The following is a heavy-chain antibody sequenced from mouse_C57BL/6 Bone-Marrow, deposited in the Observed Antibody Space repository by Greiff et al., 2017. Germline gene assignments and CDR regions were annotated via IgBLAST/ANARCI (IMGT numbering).Heavy chain of an antibody. J-gene: IGHJ2*01. V-gene: IGHV5-9-1*02. D-gene: IGHD3-3*01. CDR1: GFTFSSYA. Sequence: EVQLVESGEGLVKPGGSLKLSCAASGFTFSSYAMSWVRQTPEKRLEWVAYISSGGDYIYYADTVKGRITISRDNAKNTLYLQMSSLKSEDTAMYYCTRDGADYFDYWGQGTTLTVSS. CDR3: TRDGADYFDY. CDR2: ISSGGDYI.